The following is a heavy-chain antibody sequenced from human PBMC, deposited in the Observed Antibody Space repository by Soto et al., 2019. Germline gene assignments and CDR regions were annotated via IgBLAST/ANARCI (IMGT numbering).Heavy chain of an antibody. V-gene: IGHV3-48*02. CDR3: ARDRDYYDSSGYDY. D-gene: IGHD3-22*01. Sequence: GGSLRLSCAASGFTFSSYSMTWVRHAPGKGLEWVSYISSSSSTIYYADSVKGRFTISRDNAKNSLYLQMNSLRDEDTAVYYCARDRDYYDSSGYDYWGQGTLVTVS. CDR1: GFTFSSYS. CDR2: ISSSSSTI. J-gene: IGHJ4*02.